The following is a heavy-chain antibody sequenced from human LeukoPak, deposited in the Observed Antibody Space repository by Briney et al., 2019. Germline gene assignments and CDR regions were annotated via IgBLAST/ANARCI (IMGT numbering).Heavy chain of an antibody. CDR2: IHYSVTT. D-gene: IGHD2-15*01. CDR1: GGSISNNY. CDR3: ARLGYCSGGHCHPDS. J-gene: IGHJ4*02. Sequence: SETLSLTCTVSGGSISNNYWSWIRQPPGERLEWIGFIHYSVTTAYNPSLESRCTMSLDTSKSQFSLKLSSVTAADTAVYYCARLGYCSGGHCHPDSWGQGTLVTVSS. V-gene: IGHV4-59*01.